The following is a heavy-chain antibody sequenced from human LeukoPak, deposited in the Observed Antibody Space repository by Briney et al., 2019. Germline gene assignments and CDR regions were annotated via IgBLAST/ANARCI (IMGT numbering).Heavy chain of an antibody. CDR1: GYSFTSYW. CDR2: IYPGDSAN. Sequence: GEPLNISCKASGYSFTSYWSGGVRQLPGKGLGWSGIIYPGDSANRSRPSFQRQVPISADKSITIAYLQWSSLKASDTAMYYCARLGDYDSSGYYRVAFLVGMDVWGQGTTVTVSS. D-gene: IGHD3-22*01. V-gene: IGHV5-51*01. CDR3: ARLGDYDSSGYYRVAFLVGMDV. J-gene: IGHJ6*02.